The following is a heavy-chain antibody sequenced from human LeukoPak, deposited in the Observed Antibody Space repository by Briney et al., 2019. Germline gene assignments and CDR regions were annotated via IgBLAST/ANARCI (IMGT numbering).Heavy chain of an antibody. V-gene: IGHV3-30*18. Sequence: PGGSLRLSCAASGFTFSSYGMHWVRQAPGKGLEWVAVISYDGSNKYYADSVKGRFTISRDNSKNTLYLQMNSLRAEDTAVYYCAKEGRLLGYCSSTSCHGLVTNYYYYYYMDVWGKGTTVTVSS. CDR1: GFTFSSYG. D-gene: IGHD2-2*01. CDR3: AKEGRLLGYCSSTSCHGLVTNYYYYYYMDV. CDR2: ISYDGSNK. J-gene: IGHJ6*03.